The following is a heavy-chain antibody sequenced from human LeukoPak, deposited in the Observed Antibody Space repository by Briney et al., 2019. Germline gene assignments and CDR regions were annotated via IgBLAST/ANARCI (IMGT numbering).Heavy chain of an antibody. J-gene: IGHJ4*02. Sequence: GGSLRLSCAASGFTFSSYAMSWVRQAPGKGLEWVSAISGSGGSTYYADSVKGRFTISRDNSKNPLYLQMNSLRAEDTAVYYCADRYSGYEGGDYWGQGTLVTVSS. CDR3: ADRYSGYEGGDY. CDR1: GFTFSSYA. CDR2: ISGSGGST. D-gene: IGHD5-12*01. V-gene: IGHV3-23*01.